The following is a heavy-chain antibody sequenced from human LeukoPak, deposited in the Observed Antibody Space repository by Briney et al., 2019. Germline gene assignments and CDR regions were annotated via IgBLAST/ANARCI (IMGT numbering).Heavy chain of an antibody. CDR2: ISWNSGSI. CDR1: GFTFDDYS. D-gene: IGHD3-9*01. CDR3: AKDVTYYDILTGYGFDY. Sequence: GGSLRLSCAASGFTFDDYSMHWVRQAPGKGLEWVSGISWNSGSIGYAGSVKGRFTISRDNSKNTLYLQMNSLRAEDTAVYYCAKDVTYYDILTGYGFDYWGQGTLVTVSS. J-gene: IGHJ4*02. V-gene: IGHV3-9*01.